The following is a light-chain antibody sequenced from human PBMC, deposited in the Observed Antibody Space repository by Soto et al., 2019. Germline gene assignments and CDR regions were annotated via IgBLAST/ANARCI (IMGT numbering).Light chain of an antibody. CDR2: EGS. CDR1: NNDVANYNL. CDR3: CSYAGSRSWV. V-gene: IGLV2-23*01. J-gene: IGLJ3*02. Sequence: QSVLTQPASVSGSPGQSITISCTGTNNDVANYNLVSWYQQHPGKAPKLRIYEGSKRPSGVSNRFSGSKSANTASLTISGXXXXXXXDYYCCSYAGSRSWVFGGGTKL.